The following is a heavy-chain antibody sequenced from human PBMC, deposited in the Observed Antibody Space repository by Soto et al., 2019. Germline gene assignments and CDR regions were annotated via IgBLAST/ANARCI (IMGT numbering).Heavy chain of an antibody. CDR3: ARISSSSGGCDY. CDR1: GFSLSNTRMG. J-gene: IGHJ4*02. V-gene: IGHV2-26*01. D-gene: IGHD6-6*01. CDR2: IFSNDEK. Sequence: QVTLKASGPVLVKPTETLTLTCTVSGFSLSNTRMGVSWIRQPPGKALEWLAHIFSNDEKSYSTSLKSRITISNDTSKSQVVLTITNMDPVDTAKYYCARISSSSGGCDYWGQGTLVTVSS.